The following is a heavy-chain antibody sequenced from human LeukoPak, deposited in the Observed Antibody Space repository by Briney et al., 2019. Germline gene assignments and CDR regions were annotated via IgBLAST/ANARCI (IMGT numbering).Heavy chain of an antibody. CDR1: GYTFTSYY. CDR3: ASAATRRGQWLLFDY. CDR2: INPSGGST. D-gene: IGHD6-19*01. Sequence: ASVKVSCKASGYTFTSYYMHWVRQAPGQGLEWMGIINPSGGSTSYARKFQGRVTMTRDTSTSTVYMELSSLRSEDTAVYYCASAATRRGQWLLFDYWGQGTLVTVSS. V-gene: IGHV1-46*01. J-gene: IGHJ4*02.